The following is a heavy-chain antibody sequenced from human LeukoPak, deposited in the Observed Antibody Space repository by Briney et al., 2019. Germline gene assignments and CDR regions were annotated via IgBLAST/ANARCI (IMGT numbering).Heavy chain of an antibody. CDR2: IIPIFGTA. CDR3: ARAPTSSITIFGVVPDWFDP. V-gene: IGHV1-69*13. Sequence: ASVKVSCKASGYTFTSYGISWVRQAPGQGLEWMGGIIPIFGTANYAQKFQGRVTITADESTSTAYMELSSLRSEDTAVYYCARAPTSSITIFGVVPDWFDPWGQGTLVTVSS. CDR1: GYTFTSYG. D-gene: IGHD3-3*01. J-gene: IGHJ5*02.